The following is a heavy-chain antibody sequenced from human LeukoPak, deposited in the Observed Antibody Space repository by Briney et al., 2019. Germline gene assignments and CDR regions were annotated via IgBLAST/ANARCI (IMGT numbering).Heavy chain of an antibody. J-gene: IGHJ4*02. CDR2: INPNSGGT. Sequence: ASVKVSCKASGYTFTGYYMHWVRQAPGQGLEWMGWINPNSGGTNYAQKFQGRVTMTRDTSISTAYMELSRLRSDDTAVYYCARDGVSDYDFWSGYWLGGYFDYWGQGTLVTVSS. D-gene: IGHD3-3*01. CDR3: ARDGVSDYDFWSGYWLGGYFDY. CDR1: GYTFTGYY. V-gene: IGHV1-2*02.